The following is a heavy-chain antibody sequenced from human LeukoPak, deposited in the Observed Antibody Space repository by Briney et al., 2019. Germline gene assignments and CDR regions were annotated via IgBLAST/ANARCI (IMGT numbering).Heavy chain of an antibody. V-gene: IGHV4-4*07. J-gene: IGHJ4*02. CDR1: DGSISSYY. D-gene: IGHD3-22*01. Sequence: SETLSLTCTVSDGSISSYYWSWIRQHAGKGLEWIGRIYTSGSTNYNPSLKSRVTMSADTSKNQISLKLSSVTAADTAVYYCTRDSFYYDSSDPWYFNYWGQGTLVTVSS. CDR2: IYTSGST. CDR3: TRDSFYYDSSDPWYFNY.